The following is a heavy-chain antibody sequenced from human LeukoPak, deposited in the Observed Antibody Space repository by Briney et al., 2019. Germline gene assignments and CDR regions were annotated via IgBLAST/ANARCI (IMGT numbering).Heavy chain of an antibody. CDR2: INHSGST. CDR1: GESLSGYF. Sequence: SETLSLTCAVYGESLSGYFWSWIRQPPGKGLEWIGEINHSGSTNYNPSLKSRVTISVDTSKNQFSLKLRPVTAADTALYYCARGLGPGDSWGQGTLVTVSS. J-gene: IGHJ4*02. D-gene: IGHD7-27*01. V-gene: IGHV4-34*01. CDR3: ARGLGPGDS.